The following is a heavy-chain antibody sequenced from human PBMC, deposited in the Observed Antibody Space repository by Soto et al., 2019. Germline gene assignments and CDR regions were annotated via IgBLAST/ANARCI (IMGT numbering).Heavy chain of an antibody. V-gene: IGHV4-30-4*02. CDR2: IYYSGST. CDR3: ARDLWGYCGTDCYPLDV. D-gene: IGHD2-21*02. Sequence: PSETLSLTCTVSGGSISSGDYYWSWIRQPPGKGLEWIGYIYYSGSTYYNPSLKSRVTISVDTSKNQFSLKLNSVTAADTAVYYCARDLWGYCGTDCYPLDVWGQGT. CDR1: GGSISSGDYY. J-gene: IGHJ6*02.